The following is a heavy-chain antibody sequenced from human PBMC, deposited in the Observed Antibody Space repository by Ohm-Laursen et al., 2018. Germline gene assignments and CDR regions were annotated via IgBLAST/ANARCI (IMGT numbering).Heavy chain of an antibody. D-gene: IGHD6-19*01. V-gene: IGHV3-23*01. Sequence: SLRLSCAASGFTFNSYAMSWVRQAPGKGLEWVSSISGNAVRTYDADSVKGRFSISRDNSKNTLDLQMNSLRAEDTAVYYCAKGPFIAVAGSNYFFDYWGQGTLVTVSS. J-gene: IGHJ4*02. CDR3: AKGPFIAVAGSNYFFDY. CDR2: ISGNAVRT. CDR1: GFTFNSYA.